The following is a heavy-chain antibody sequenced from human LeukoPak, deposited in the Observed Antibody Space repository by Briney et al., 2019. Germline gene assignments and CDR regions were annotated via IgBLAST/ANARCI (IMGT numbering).Heavy chain of an antibody. CDR3: AREEINYMDV. CDR2: ISSSSSYI. Sequence: GGSLRLSCAASGFTFSSYTMNWVRQAPGKGLEWVSSISSSSSYIYYADSVKGRFTISRDNAKNSLYLQMNSLRAEDTAVYYCAREEINYMDVWGKGTTVTVSS. J-gene: IGHJ6*03. CDR1: GFTFSSYT. V-gene: IGHV3-21*01.